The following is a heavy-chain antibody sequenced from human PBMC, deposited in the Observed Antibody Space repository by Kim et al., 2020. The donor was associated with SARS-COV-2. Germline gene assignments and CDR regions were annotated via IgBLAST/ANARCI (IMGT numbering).Heavy chain of an antibody. Sequence: SQTLSLTCAISGDSVSSNSAAWNWIRQSPSRGLEWLGRTYYRSKWYNDYAVSVKSRITINPDTSKNQFSLQLNSVTPEDTAVYYCARLDAYRTILMGAFDIWGQGTMVTVSS. CDR3: ARLDAYRTILMGAFDI. V-gene: IGHV6-1*01. J-gene: IGHJ3*02. CDR2: TYYRSKWYN. CDR1: GDSVSSNSAA. D-gene: IGHD3-16*01.